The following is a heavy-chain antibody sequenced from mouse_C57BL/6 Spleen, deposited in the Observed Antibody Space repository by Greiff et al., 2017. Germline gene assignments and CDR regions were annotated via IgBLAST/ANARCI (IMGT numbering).Heavy chain of an antibody. CDR3: ARSETGTLFDY. CDR2: IYPGDGNT. D-gene: IGHD4-1*01. V-gene: IGHV1-80*01. Sequence: VKLLESGAELVKPGASVKISCKASGYAFSSYWMNWVKQRPGKGLEWIGQIYPGDGNTNYNGKFKGKATLTADKSSSTAYMQLSSLTSEDSAVYFCARSETGTLFDYWGQGTTLTVSS. J-gene: IGHJ2*01. CDR1: GYAFSSYW.